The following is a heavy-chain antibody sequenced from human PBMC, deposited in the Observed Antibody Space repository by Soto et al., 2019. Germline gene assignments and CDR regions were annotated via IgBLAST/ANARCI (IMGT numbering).Heavy chain of an antibody. CDR1: GHTLIELS. J-gene: IGHJ4*02. CDR2: FDPEDGET. D-gene: IGHD3-3*01. Sequence: VASVKVSCKVSGHTLIELSIHWVRQAPGKGLEWMGGFDPEDGETIYAQKFQGRVTMTVDTSTDTAYMELSSLRSEDTAVYYCTTLRSWSGFTYWGQGTLVTVSS. CDR3: TTLRSWSGFTY. V-gene: IGHV1-24*01.